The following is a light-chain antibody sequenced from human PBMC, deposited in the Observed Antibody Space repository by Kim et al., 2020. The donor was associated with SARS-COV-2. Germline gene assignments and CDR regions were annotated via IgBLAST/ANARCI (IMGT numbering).Light chain of an antibody. Sequence: SYELTQPPSVSVSPGQTATIACSGYKLEDKYVSWYQQKPGQSPLVIIYQDNQRPSGIPERFSGSNSGNTATLTISGTQTLDEAGYYCQAWDSGTQNYVFGAGTKVTVL. J-gene: IGLJ1*01. CDR1: KLEDKY. CDR2: QDN. V-gene: IGLV3-1*01. CDR3: QAWDSGTQNYV.